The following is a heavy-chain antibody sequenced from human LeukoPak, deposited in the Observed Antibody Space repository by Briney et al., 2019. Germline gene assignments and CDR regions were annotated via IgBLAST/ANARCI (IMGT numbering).Heavy chain of an antibody. V-gene: IGHV4-34*01. J-gene: IGHJ4*02. CDR2: INHSGTT. D-gene: IGHD4-23*01. CDR1: GESFSGFY. Sequence: SETLSLTCAVYGESFSGFYWSWIRRPPGKGLEWIGEINHSGTTNYSPSLKSRVIISTDTSKNQFSVRLMSVTASGTAVYYCARGPSDGGKDRGFFDYWGQGTLVAVSS. CDR3: ARGPSDGGKDRGFFDY.